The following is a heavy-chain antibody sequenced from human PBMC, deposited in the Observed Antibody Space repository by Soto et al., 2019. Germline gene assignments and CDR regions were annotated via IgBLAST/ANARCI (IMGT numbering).Heavy chain of an antibody. Sequence: QVQLQESGPGLVKPSQTLSLTCTVSGGSISSGGYYWNWIRQHPGKGLEWIGYIYYSGSTYYNPCLKRRFTISVATSKNQFSLKLSSVTAADADMYYCAREPAIWGQGTLVTVYS. J-gene: IGHJ4*02. CDR1: GGSISSGGYY. CDR2: IYYSGST. V-gene: IGHV4-31*03. CDR3: AREPAI.